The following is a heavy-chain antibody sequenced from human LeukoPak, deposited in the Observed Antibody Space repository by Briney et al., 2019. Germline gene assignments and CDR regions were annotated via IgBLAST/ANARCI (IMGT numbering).Heavy chain of an antibody. Sequence: ASVKVSCKASGYTFTGYYMHWVRQAPGQGLEWMGWINPNNGGTNYAQKFQGRVTMTRDTSISTAYMELSRLRSDDTAVYYCVRSCCFSRFDSWGQGALVTVSS. CDR3: VRSCCFSRFDS. CDR2: INPNNGGT. J-gene: IGHJ4*02. D-gene: IGHD2-15*01. CDR1: GYTFTGYY. V-gene: IGHV1-2*02.